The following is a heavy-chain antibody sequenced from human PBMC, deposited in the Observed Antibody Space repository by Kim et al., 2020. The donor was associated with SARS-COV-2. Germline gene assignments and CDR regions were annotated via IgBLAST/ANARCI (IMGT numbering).Heavy chain of an antibody. CDR1: GGSISSYY. CDR2: IYYSGST. CDR3: ARGGYYGLGSYYNVVDY. V-gene: IGHV4-59*13. J-gene: IGHJ4*02. D-gene: IGHD3-10*01. Sequence: SETLSLTCTVSGGSISSYYWSWIRQPPGKGLEWIGYIYYSGSTNYNPSLKSRVTISVDTSKNQFSLKLSSVTAADTAVYYCARGGYYGLGSYYNVVDYWGQGTLVTVSS.